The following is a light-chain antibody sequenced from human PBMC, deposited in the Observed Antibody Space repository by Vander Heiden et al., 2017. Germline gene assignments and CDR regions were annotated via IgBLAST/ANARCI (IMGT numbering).Light chain of an antibody. Sequence: QSALPQPASVSGSPGPSITISCTATSSDVGGYNYVSWYQQHPGKAPKLIIYEVSKRPSGVSNRFSGSKSGNTASLTISGLQAEDEADYYCCSDTSSSVYVFGTGTKVTVL. J-gene: IGLJ1*01. CDR1: SSDVGGYNY. CDR3: CSDTSSSVYV. CDR2: EVS. V-gene: IGLV2-14*01.